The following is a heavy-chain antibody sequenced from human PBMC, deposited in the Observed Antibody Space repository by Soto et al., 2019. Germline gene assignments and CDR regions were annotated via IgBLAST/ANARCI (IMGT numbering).Heavy chain of an antibody. D-gene: IGHD1-26*01. J-gene: IGHJ4*02. Sequence: QVQLVQSGAEVKQPGASVRVSCKASGNTHTIYFIHWLRQAPGQGLEWMGWINSVSGGTNFAHKFQGRVTMTRDTSTTTAFMELSGLTSDETAVYYCARGGSYYAHWGQGTLVTVSS. V-gene: IGHV1-2*02. CDR2: INSVSGGT. CDR3: ARGGSYYAH. CDR1: GNTHTIYF.